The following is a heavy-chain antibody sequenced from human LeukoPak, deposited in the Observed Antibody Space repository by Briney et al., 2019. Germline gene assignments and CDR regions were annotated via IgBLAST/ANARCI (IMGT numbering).Heavy chain of an antibody. J-gene: IGHJ4*02. CDR1: GYTFTGYY. D-gene: IGHD3-22*01. CDR2: INPNSGGT. CDR3: ARLDYYDSSGYWAFDY. V-gene: IGHV1-2*02. Sequence: ASVKVSCKASGYTFTGYYMHWVRQAPGQGLEWMGWINPNSGGTNYAQKFQGRVTMTRDTSISTACMELSRLRSDDTAVYYCARLDYYDSSGYWAFDYWGQGTLVTVSS.